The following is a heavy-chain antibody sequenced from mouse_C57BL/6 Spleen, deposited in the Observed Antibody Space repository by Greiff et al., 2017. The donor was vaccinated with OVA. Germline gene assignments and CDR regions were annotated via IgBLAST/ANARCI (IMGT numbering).Heavy chain of an antibody. CDR2: IYPGDGDT. J-gene: IGHJ3*01. D-gene: IGHD1-1*02. V-gene: IGHV1-82*01. CDR1: GYAFSSSW. CDR3: ARVEVGNAY. Sequence: QVQLQQSGPELVKPGASVQISCKASGYAFSSSWMNWVKQRPGKGLEWIGRIYPGDGDTNYNGKFKGKATLTADKSSSTAYMQLSSLTSEDSAVYFCARVEVGNAYWGQGTLVTVSA.